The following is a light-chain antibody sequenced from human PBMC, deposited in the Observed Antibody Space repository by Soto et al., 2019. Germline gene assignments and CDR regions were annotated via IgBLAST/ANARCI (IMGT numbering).Light chain of an antibody. V-gene: IGKV1-39*01. J-gene: IGKJ4*01. Sequence: DIQMTQSPASLSASVGDRVTITCRASQSISSYLNWYQQKPGKAPKLLIYAASSLHSGVPSRFSGSGSGTDFTLTISSLQPEVFATYYCQQSSTTLPFGGGTKVEIK. CDR1: QSISSY. CDR2: AAS. CDR3: QQSSTTLP.